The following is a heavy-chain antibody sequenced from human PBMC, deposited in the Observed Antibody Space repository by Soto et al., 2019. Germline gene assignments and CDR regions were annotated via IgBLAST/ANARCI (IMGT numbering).Heavy chain of an antibody. CDR3: ARDYSGLLRFLEWSPTLVDGMDV. V-gene: IGHV1-18*01. D-gene: IGHD3-3*01. J-gene: IGHJ6*02. Sequence: ASVKVSCKASGYTFTSYGISWVRQAPGQGLEWMGWISAYNGNTNYAQKLQGRVTMTTDTSTSTAYMELRSLRSDDTAVYYCARDYSGLLRFLEWSPTLVDGMDVWGQGTTVTVSS. CDR2: ISAYNGNT. CDR1: GYTFTSYG.